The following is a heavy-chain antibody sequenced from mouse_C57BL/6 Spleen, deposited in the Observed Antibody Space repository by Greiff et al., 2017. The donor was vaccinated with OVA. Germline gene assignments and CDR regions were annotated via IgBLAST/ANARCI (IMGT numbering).Heavy chain of an antibody. J-gene: IGHJ2*01. CDR1: GFTFSDYY. D-gene: IGHD2-10*02. CDR3: ARDAYGLDY. Sequence: DVQLVESEGGLVQPGSSMKLSCTASGFTFSDYYMAWVRQVPEKGLEWVANINYDGSSTYYLDSLKSRFIISRDNAKNILYLQMSSLKSEDTATYYCARDAYGLDYWGQGTTLTVSS. CDR2: INYDGSST. V-gene: IGHV5-16*01.